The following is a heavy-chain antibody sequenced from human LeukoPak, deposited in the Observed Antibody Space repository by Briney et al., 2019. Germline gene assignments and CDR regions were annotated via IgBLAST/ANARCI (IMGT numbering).Heavy chain of an antibody. CDR3: AREFRRDGYMRH. V-gene: IGHV3-30-3*01. D-gene: IGHD5-24*01. Sequence: VGSLRLSCAASGFTFSSYAMHWVRQAPGKGLEWVAVISYDGSNKYYADSVKGRFTISRDNSKNTLYLQMNSLRAEDTAVYYCAREFRRDGYMRHWGQGTLVTVSS. CDR2: ISYDGSNK. J-gene: IGHJ4*02. CDR1: GFTFSSYA.